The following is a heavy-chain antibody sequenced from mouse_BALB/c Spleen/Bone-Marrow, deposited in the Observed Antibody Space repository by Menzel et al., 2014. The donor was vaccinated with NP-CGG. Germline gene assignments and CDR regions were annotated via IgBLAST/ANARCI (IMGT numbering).Heavy chain of an antibody. V-gene: IGHV3-1*02. D-gene: IGHD1-1*01. CDR3: ARSEGYYFGST. Sequence: VQLKESGPDLVKPSQSLSLTCTVTGYSITSGYSWHWIRQFPGNRLEWMGYIHYSGSTKYIPSLKSRISITRDTSKNQFFLQLNPVTTEDTATYYCARSEGYYFGSTWGQGTLVTVSA. CDR1: GYSITSGYS. J-gene: IGHJ3*01. CDR2: IHYSGST.